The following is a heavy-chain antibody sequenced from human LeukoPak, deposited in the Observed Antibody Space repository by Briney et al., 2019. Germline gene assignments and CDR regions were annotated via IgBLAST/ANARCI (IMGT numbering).Heavy chain of an antibody. CDR3: ARVVRSYWYFDL. Sequence: KPSETLSLTCTVSGGSISSGDYYWSWIRQPPGKGLEWIGYIYYSGSTYYNPSLKSRLTISADTSKNQFSLMLSSVTAADTAVCYCARVVRSYWYFDLWGRGTLVTVSS. J-gene: IGHJ2*01. D-gene: IGHD1-26*01. CDR1: GGSISSGDYY. CDR2: IYYSGST. V-gene: IGHV4-30-4*01.